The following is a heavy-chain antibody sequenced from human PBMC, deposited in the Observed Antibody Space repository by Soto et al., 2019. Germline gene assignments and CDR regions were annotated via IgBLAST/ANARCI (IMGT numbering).Heavy chain of an antibody. V-gene: IGHV1-69*05. D-gene: IGHD3-3*01. CDR3: ARSLPPRIKIFGVGPPPYYYGMEA. J-gene: IGHJ6*02. CDR2: IIPIFGTA. Sequence: ASVKFSCKASVGTLSSDAISWLRHAPRQGLEWMGGIIPIFGTANYAQKFQGRVTITRDTSASTAYMELSSLRSEDTAVYYCARSLPPRIKIFGVGPPPYYYGMEAWGQGTTVNVSS. CDR1: VGTLSSDA.